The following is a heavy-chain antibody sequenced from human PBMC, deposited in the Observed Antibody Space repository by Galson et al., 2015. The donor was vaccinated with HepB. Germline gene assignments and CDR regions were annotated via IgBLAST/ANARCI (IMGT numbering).Heavy chain of an antibody. CDR3: VKERELSSGWPFDY. Sequence: SLRLSCAASGFTFNTYSMNWVRQAPGKGLEWVSSISATSSYIYYTDSVKGRFTISRDNAKNSLFLQMNSLRAEDTAVYYCVKERELSSGWPFDYWGQGTLVTVSS. CDR2: ISATSSYI. J-gene: IGHJ4*02. V-gene: IGHV3-21*04. CDR1: GFTFNTYS. D-gene: IGHD6-19*01.